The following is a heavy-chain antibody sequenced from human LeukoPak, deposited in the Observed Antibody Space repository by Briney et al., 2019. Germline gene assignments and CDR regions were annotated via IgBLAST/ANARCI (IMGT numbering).Heavy chain of an antibody. CDR2: VRDNGES. J-gene: IGHJ3*02. Sequence: MASETLSLTCTVSGGSINTYYWSWIRQPPGKGLEWIVYVRDNGESNYNPSLKSRVAISLDTANNQISLRLNFVTAADTAIYYCARQPANTAAFDIWGLGTMVTVSS. CDR1: GGSINTYY. V-gene: IGHV4-59*08. CDR3: ARQPANTAAFDI. D-gene: IGHD5-18*01.